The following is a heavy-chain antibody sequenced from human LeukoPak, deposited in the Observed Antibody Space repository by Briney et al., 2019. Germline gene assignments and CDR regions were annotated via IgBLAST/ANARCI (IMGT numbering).Heavy chain of an antibody. CDR3: ARDLHDYVWGSYRYLPC. J-gene: IGHJ4*02. CDR2: ISSSSSYI. CDR1: GFTFSSYS. D-gene: IGHD3-16*02. V-gene: IGHV3-21*01. Sequence: PGRSLRLSCAASGFTFSSYSMNWVRQAPGKGLEWVSSISSSSSYIYYADSVKGRFTISRDNAKNSLYLQMNSLRAEDTAVYYCARDLHDYVWGSYRYLPCWGQGTLVTVSS.